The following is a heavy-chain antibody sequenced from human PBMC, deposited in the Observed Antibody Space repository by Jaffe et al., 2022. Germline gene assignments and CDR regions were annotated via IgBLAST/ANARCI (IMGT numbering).Heavy chain of an antibody. CDR1: GFTFSSYE. D-gene: IGHD3-22*01. CDR2: ISSSGSTI. V-gene: IGHV3-48*03. Sequence: EVQLVESGGGLVQPGGSLRLSCAASGFTFSSYEMNWVRQAPGKGLEWVSYISSSGSTIYYADSVKGRFTISRDNAKNSLYLQMNSLRAEDTAVYYCAREFSYDSSGYYFNWFDPWGQGTLVTVSS. J-gene: IGHJ5*02. CDR3: AREFSYDSSGYYFNWFDP.